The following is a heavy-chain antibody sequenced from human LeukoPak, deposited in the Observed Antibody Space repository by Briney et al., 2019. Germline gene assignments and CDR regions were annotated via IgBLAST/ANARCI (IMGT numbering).Heavy chain of an antibody. J-gene: IGHJ6*03. CDR3: AKQVTVAGYYYYYMDV. V-gene: IGHV3-30*02. CDR2: IRYDGSNK. Sequence: GGSLRLSCAASGLTFSSYGMHWVRQAPGKGLEWVAFIRYDGSNKYYADSVKGRFTISRDNSKNTLYLQMNSLRAEDTAVYYCAKQVTVAGYYYYYMDVWGKGTTVTVSS. D-gene: IGHD6-19*01. CDR1: GLTFSSYG.